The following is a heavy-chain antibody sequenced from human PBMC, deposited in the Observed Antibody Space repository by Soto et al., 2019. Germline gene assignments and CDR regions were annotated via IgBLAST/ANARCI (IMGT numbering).Heavy chain of an antibody. J-gene: IGHJ1*01. V-gene: IGHV3-33*01. Sequence: QVQLVESGGGVVQPGRSLRLSCAASGFTFSSYGMHWVRQAPGKGLEWVAVIWYDGSNKYYADSVKGRFTISRDNSKNXXYLQMNSLRAEDTAVYYCARDSGRSRIAARLYFQHWGQGTLVTVSS. D-gene: IGHD6-6*01. CDR1: GFTFSSYG. CDR2: IWYDGSNK. CDR3: ARDSGRSRIAARLYFQH.